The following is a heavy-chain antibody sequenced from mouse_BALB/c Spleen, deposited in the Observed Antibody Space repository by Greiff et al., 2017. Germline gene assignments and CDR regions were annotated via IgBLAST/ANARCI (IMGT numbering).Heavy chain of an antibody. Sequence: VMLVESGAELMKPGASVKISCKATGYTFSSYWIEWVKQRPGHGLEWIGEILPGSGSTNYNEKFKGKATFTADTSSNTAYMQLSSLTSEDSAVYYCARRDSYDGYYDVWGAGTTVTVSS. CDR1: GYTFSSYW. V-gene: IGHV1-9*01. J-gene: IGHJ1*01. CDR3: ARRDSYDGYYDV. D-gene: IGHD2-3*01. CDR2: ILPGSGST.